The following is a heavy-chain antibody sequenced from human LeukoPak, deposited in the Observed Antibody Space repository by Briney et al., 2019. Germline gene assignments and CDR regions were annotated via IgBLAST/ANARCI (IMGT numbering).Heavy chain of an antibody. D-gene: IGHD3-3*01. CDR1: GGSVINTNW. CDR2: VHLDGRT. Sequence: SETLSLTCGVSGGSVINTNWWTWVRQPPGKGLEWIGEVHLDGRTNYNPSLESRLTMSLDVPKNKVSLQLTSVTAANTAVYYFAREGGFYRPLDYSGEGTLVTVSS. J-gene: IGHJ4*02. V-gene: IGHV4-4*02. CDR3: AREGGFYRPLDY.